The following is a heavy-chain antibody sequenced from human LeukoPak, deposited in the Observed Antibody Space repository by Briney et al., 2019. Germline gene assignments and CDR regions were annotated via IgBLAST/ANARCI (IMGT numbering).Heavy chain of an antibody. V-gene: IGHV3-66*01. CDR3: AKERNLEIAVAGTIFDY. J-gene: IGHJ4*02. Sequence: GGSLRLSCAASGFTVSSKYMGWVRQAPGKGLEWVSVIYSGGDTYYADSVKGRFTISRDNSKNMIYLEMSSLKAEDTAAYYCAKERNLEIAVAGTIFDYWGQGTLVTVSS. CDR2: IYSGGDT. CDR1: GFTVSSKY. D-gene: IGHD6-19*01.